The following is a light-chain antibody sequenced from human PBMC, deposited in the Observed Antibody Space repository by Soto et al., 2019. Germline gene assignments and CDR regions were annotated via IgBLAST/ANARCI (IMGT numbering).Light chain of an antibody. V-gene: IGLV2-23*02. J-gene: IGLJ3*02. CDR1: SNDVGSYNL. CDR3: FSYASTSTWV. Sequence: QSALTQPASVSASPRQSITISCTGTSNDVGSYNLVSWYQQHPGKAPKLLIYEVSKRPSGISDRFSGSKSCNTASLTISGLQAEDEADYYCFSYASTSTWVFGGGTKLTVL. CDR2: EVS.